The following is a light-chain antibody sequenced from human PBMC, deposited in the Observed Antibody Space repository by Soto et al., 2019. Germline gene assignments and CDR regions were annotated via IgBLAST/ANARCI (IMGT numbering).Light chain of an antibody. J-gene: IGLJ1*01. CDR1: SSDVGGYNY. CDR2: DVD. Sequence: SVLPQPPSVSGAPGQRVTISCTGTSSDVGGYNYLSWYQHHTGKAPKLMTSDVDKRPTALPGRYSGSKSRNTHSLTTSGLQAEDEADYYGCSNAGRYPAGFGTGTQVTVL. CDR3: CSNAGRYPAG. V-gene: IGLV2-11*01.